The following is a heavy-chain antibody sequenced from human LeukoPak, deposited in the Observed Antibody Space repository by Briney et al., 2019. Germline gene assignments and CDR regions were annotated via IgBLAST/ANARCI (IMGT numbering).Heavy chain of an antibody. J-gene: IGHJ4*02. V-gene: IGHV1-18*01. CDR3: ASSSTYYYDSSGYDFDY. D-gene: IGHD3-22*01. CDR2: ISAYNGNT. CDR1: GCTFTSYG. Sequence: ASVKVSCKASGCTFTSYGISWVRQAPGQGLEWMGWISAYNGNTNYAQKLQGRVTMTTDTSTSTAYMELRSLRSDDTAVYYCASSSTYYYDSSGYDFDYWGQGTLVTVSS.